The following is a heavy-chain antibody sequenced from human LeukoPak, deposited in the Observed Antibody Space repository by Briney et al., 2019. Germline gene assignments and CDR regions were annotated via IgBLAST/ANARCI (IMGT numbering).Heavy chain of an antibody. CDR2: ISSSSSYI. Sequence: PGGSLRLSCAASGFTFSSYSMNWVRQAPGKGLEWVSSISSSSSYIYYADSVKGRFTISRDNAKNSLYLQMNSLRAEDTAVYYCARDRRSRYYFVYWGQGTLVTVSS. CDR1: GFTFSSYS. J-gene: IGHJ4*02. V-gene: IGHV3-21*01. CDR3: ARDRRSRYYFVY. D-gene: IGHD6-13*01.